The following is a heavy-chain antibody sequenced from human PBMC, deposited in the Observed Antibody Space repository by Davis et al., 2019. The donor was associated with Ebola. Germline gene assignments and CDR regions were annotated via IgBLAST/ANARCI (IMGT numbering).Heavy chain of an antibody. CDR1: GGSFSGYY. J-gene: IGHJ4*02. Sequence: PSETLSLTCAVYGGSFSGYYWSWIRQPPGKGLEWIGEINHSGSTNYNPSLKSRVTISVDTSKNQFSLKLSSVTAADTAVYYCAVAVAGRGRIDYWGQGTLVTVSS. V-gene: IGHV4-34*01. CDR3: AVAVAGRGRIDY. CDR2: INHSGST. D-gene: IGHD6-19*01.